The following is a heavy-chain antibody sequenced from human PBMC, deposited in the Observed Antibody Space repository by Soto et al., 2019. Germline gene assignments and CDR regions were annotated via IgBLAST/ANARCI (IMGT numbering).Heavy chain of an antibody. D-gene: IGHD3-3*01. CDR3: AKEAYYDFGSGYYRQGDWFDP. CDR1: GFTFSSYG. J-gene: IGHJ5*02. V-gene: IGHV3-30*18. CDR2: ISYDGCNK. Sequence: QVQLVESGGGVVQPGRSLRLSCAASGFTFSSYGMHWVRQAPGKGLEWVAVISYDGCNKYYADSVKGRFTISIDNSMNTVYLQMNSLRAEDTAVYYCAKEAYYDFGSGYYRQGDWFDPWGQGTLVTVSS.